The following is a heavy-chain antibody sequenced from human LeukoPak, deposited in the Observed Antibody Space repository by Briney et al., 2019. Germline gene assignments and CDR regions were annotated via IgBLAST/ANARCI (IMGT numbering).Heavy chain of an antibody. CDR2: IYYSGST. CDR3: ARDLPGSNWFDP. V-gene: IGHV4-31*11. J-gene: IGHJ5*02. Sequence: SETLSLTCAVYGGSFSGYYWSWIRQHPGKGLEWIGYIYYSGSTYCNPSLKSRVTISVDTSKNQFSLKLSSVTAADTAVYYCARDLPGSNWFDPWGQGTLVTVSS. CDR1: GGSFSGYY.